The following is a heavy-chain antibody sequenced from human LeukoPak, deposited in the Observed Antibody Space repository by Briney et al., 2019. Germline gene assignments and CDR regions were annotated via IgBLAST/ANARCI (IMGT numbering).Heavy chain of an antibody. Sequence: PGGSLRLSCAASGFTVSSNYMSWVRQAPGKGLEWVSVIYSGGSTYYADSVKGRFTISRDNSKNSLYLQMNSLRAEDTAVYYCARHGGSSGWSYYFDYWGQGTLVTVSS. CDR1: GFTVSSNY. V-gene: IGHV3-66*04. D-gene: IGHD6-19*01. CDR3: ARHGGSSGWSYYFDY. CDR2: IYSGGST. J-gene: IGHJ4*02.